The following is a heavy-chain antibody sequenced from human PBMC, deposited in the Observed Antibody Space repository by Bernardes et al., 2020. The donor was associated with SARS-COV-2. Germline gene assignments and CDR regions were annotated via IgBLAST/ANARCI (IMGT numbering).Heavy chain of an antibody. Sequence: ASWKVYCKASGYTLSAYYMHWVRQAPGQGLEWMGWINPHSGGTNYAQKFQGRVTVTRDTSISTAYMELSRLTSDDTAVYYCARDLDRLYSGSRTDAFDIWGQGTMVTVSS. J-gene: IGHJ3*02. CDR1: GYTLSAYY. CDR2: INPHSGGT. CDR3: ARDLDRLYSGSRTDAFDI. D-gene: IGHD1-26*01. V-gene: IGHV1-2*02.